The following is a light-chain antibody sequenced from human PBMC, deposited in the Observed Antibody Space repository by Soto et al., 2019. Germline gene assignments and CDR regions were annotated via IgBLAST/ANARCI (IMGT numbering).Light chain of an antibody. J-gene: IGKJ4*02. CDR1: QSVSSN. Sequence: EIVMTQSPATLSVSPVERATPSGRASQSVSSNLAWYQQKPGQAPRLLIYGASTRATGIPARFSGSGSGTEFTLTISSLQQDDVTAYCSQRETRYPRSFGRGTKVEIK. V-gene: IGKV3-15*01. CDR2: GAS. CDR3: QRETRYPRS.